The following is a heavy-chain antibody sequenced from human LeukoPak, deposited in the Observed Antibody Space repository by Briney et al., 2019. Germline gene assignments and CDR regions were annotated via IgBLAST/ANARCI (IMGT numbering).Heavy chain of an antibody. CDR3: ATFYYDSSGYYVGYDY. V-gene: IGHV4-34*01. CDR2: INHSGST. D-gene: IGHD3-22*01. CDR1: GGSFSGYY. J-gene: IGHJ4*02. Sequence: SETLSLTCAAYGGSFSGYYWSWIRQPPGKGLEWIGEINHSGSTNYNPSLKSRVTISVDTSKNQFSLKLSSVTAADTAVYYCATFYYDSSGYYVGYDYWGQGALVTVSS.